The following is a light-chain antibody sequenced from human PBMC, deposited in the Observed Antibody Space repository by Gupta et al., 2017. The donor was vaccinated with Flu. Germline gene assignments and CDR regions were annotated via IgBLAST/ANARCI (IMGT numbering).Light chain of an antibody. CDR1: SSNIGAGYD. V-gene: IGLV1-40*01. J-gene: IGLJ2*01. CDR3: QSYDSSLSGSV. Sequence: QSVLTQPPSVSGAPGQRVTISCTGSSSNIGAGYDVHWYQQLPGTAPKLLSYGNSNRPSGVPDRFSGSKSGTSASRAITGLQAEDEAEYYGQSYDSSLSGSVFGGGTKLTVL. CDR2: GNS.